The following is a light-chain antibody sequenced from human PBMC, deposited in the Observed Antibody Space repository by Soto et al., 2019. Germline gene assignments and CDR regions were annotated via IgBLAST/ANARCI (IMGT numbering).Light chain of an antibody. V-gene: IGKV1-5*03. CDR3: QQYNSYPNT. CDR2: KAS. J-gene: IGKJ2*01. Sequence: DIQMTQSPSTLSASVGDRVTITCRASQSISSWLAWYQQKPGKAPKLLIYKASSLESGVPSRFSGSGSGTEFTLTISGLQPDDFANYYCQQYNSYPNTFGQGTKLEIK. CDR1: QSISSW.